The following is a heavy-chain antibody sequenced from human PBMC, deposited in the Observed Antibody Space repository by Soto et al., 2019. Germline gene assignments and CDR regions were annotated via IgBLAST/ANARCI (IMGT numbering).Heavy chain of an antibody. CDR3: ASPKIVGATLFDY. V-gene: IGHV3-30-3*01. CDR1: GFTFSSYA. Sequence: GGSLRLSCAASGFTFSSYAMHWVRQAPGKGLEWVAVISYDGSNKYYADSVKGRFTISRDNSKNTLYLQMNSLRAEDTAVYYCASPKIVGATLFDYWGQGTLVTVSS. J-gene: IGHJ4*02. CDR2: ISYDGSNK. D-gene: IGHD1-26*01.